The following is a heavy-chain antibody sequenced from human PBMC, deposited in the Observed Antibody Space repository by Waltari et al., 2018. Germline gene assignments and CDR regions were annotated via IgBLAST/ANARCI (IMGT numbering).Heavy chain of an antibody. CDR3: ARSGGYIDY. Sequence: EVNLVESGGGLVQPGGSLRLSCAASGFSFSGSWMHWVRQAPGKGLGWVSHINKNGDATSYPDSVKGRLTISKNNDKSTLFLEINRLRAEDAAVYYCARSGGYIDYWGQGTLVTVSS. D-gene: IGHD2-15*01. CDR1: GFSFSGSW. J-gene: IGHJ4*02. CDR2: INKNGDAT. V-gene: IGHV3-74*01.